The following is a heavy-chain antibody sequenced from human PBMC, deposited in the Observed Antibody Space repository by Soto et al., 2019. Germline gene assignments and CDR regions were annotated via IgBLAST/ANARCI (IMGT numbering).Heavy chain of an antibody. D-gene: IGHD6-6*01. J-gene: IGHJ5*02. Sequence: QVQLVQSGAEVKKPGASVKVSCKGSGYTFTSYHINWVRQATGQGLEWMGWMNPNSGNTGYAQTLQGRVTMTWDTSRSTGYMELSSLRFEATAMYYCERGHRSSTKNWLDPWGKGTLVTVSS. CDR3: ERGHRSSTKNWLDP. CDR2: MNPNSGNT. V-gene: IGHV1-8*01. CDR1: GYTFTSYH.